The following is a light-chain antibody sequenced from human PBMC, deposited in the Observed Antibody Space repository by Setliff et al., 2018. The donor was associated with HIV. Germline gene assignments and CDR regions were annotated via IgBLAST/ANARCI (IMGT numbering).Light chain of an antibody. J-gene: IGLJ1*01. Sequence: SVLTQPASVSGSPGQSITISCTGTSSDVGGYDLVSWYQQHPGQAPKLLIYDVTTRPSGVSSRFSGSKSDNAASLTISGLQAEDEADYYCNSYSTSSTPLYVFGTGTKVTVL. CDR1: SSDVGGYDL. CDR3: NSYSTSSTPLYV. V-gene: IGLV2-14*03. CDR2: DVT.